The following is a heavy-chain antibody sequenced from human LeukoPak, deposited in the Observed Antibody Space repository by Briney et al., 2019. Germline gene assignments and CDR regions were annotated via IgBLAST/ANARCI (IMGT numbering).Heavy chain of an antibody. J-gene: IGHJ4*02. V-gene: IGHV3-30-3*01. D-gene: IGHD3-10*01. CDR1: GFTFSSYA. Sequence: GGSMRLSCAASGFTFSSYAMHWVRQAPGKGLEWVAVISYDGSNKYYADSVKGRFTISRDNSKNTLYLQMNSLRAEDTAVYYCARDRAPPKLLWFGELSSRGQGTLVTVSS. CDR2: ISYDGSNK. CDR3: ARDRAPPKLLWFGELSS.